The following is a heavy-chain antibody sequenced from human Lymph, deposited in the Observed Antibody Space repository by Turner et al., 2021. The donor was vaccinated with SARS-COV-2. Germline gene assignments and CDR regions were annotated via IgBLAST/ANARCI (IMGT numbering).Heavy chain of an antibody. V-gene: IGHV4-34*01. CDR2: INHSGRT. Sequence: QVQLPHWCAALLQPSETLSLTCAVYGGSFSGYYWSWIRQPPGKGLEWIGEINHSGRTNYNPSLKSRVTISVDTSKKQLYLKLSSVTAADTDVYYCARVWVRWWYFDLWGRGTLVTVSS. D-gene: IGHD7-27*01. CDR3: ARVWVRWWYFDL. J-gene: IGHJ2*01. CDR1: GGSFSGYY.